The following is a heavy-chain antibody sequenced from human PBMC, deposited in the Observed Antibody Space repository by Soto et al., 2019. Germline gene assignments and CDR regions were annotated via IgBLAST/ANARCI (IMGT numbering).Heavy chain of an antibody. CDR2: INPNSGGT. CDR1: GYTFTGYY. CDR3: ARDHVAAAGTYYYYGMDV. J-gene: IGHJ6*02. Sequence: GASVKVSCKASGYTFTGYYMHWVRQAPGQGLEWMGWINPNSGGTNYAQKFQGWVTMTRDTSISTAYMELSRLRSDDTAVYYCARDHVAAAGTYYYYGMDVWGQGTTVTVSS. D-gene: IGHD6-13*01. V-gene: IGHV1-2*04.